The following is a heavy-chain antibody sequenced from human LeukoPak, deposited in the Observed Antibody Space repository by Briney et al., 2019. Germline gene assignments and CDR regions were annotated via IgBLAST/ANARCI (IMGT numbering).Heavy chain of an antibody. Sequence: GASVKVSCKASGYTFTGYYMHWVRQAPGQGLEWMGFLNPITNNTGYTQSFRDRFTMTTDTSVNTAYMELSSLKSEDTAVYFCAREGLDIWGQGTVVTVSS. V-gene: IGHV1-8*02. CDR2: LNPITNNT. D-gene: IGHD2-21*01. CDR3: AREGLDI. CDR1: GYTFTGYY. J-gene: IGHJ3*02.